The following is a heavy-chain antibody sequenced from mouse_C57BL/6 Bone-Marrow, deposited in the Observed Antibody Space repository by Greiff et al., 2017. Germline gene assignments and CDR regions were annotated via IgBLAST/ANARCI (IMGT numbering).Heavy chain of an antibody. CDR3: AREVSYYYGSRWFAY. D-gene: IGHD1-1*01. J-gene: IGHJ3*01. Sequence: VQLQQSGAELARPGASVKLSCKASGYTFTSYGISWVKQRTGQGLEWIGEIYPRSGNTYYDEKFKGKATLTADKSSSTAYMELRSLTSEDSAVYFCAREVSYYYGSRWFAYGGQGTLVTVSA. V-gene: IGHV1-81*01. CDR1: GYTFTSYG. CDR2: IYPRSGNT.